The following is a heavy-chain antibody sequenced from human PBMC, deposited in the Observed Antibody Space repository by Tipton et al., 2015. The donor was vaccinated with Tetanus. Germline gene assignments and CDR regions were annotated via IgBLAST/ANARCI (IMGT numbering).Heavy chain of an antibody. CDR2: VSSSGRT. V-gene: IGHV4-61*01. CDR3: ARANYDNSKKGPFDS. J-gene: IGHJ4*02. D-gene: IGHD3-3*01. Sequence: TLSLTCTVSGGSVRSGSYYWNWIRQAPGKGLEWLAYVSSSGRTNSNYDLKSRITTSHDTSKNQFFLRLTSVTSADTAVYYCARANYDNSKKGPFDSWGQGTLVIVSS. CDR1: GGSVRSGSYY.